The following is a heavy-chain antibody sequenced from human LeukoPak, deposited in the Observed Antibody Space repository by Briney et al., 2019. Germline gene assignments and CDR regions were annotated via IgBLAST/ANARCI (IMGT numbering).Heavy chain of an antibody. CDR2: IYTSGST. J-gene: IGHJ4*02. Sequence: SQTLSLTCTVSGGSISSGSYYWSWIRQPAGKGLEWIGRIYTSGSTNYNPSLKSRVTISVDTSKNQFSLKLSSVTAADTAVYYCARGPGGYDFWGGYYGGEFGYWGQGTLVTVSS. CDR1: GGSISSGSYY. V-gene: IGHV4-61*02. CDR3: ARGPGGYDFWGGYYGGEFGY. D-gene: IGHD3-3*01.